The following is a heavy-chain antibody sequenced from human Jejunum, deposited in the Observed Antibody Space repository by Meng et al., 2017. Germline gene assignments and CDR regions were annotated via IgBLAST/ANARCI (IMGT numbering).Heavy chain of an antibody. D-gene: IGHD5-24*01. CDR1: GGSVSSGFYY. CDR2: ISDSGTT. Sequence: VLLPEPGPVLVRPPDTLSLTCTGAGGSVSSGFYYWSWIRQPPGKGLEWIGYISDSGTTNYNPSLKSRVTMSVDTSKNHFSLKLTSVTAADTAVYFCARDSETYPTYFDYWGQGTLVTVSS. J-gene: IGHJ4*02. V-gene: IGHV4-61*03. CDR3: ARDSETYPTYFDY.